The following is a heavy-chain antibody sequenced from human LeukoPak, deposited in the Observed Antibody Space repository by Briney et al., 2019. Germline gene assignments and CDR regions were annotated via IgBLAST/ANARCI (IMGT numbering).Heavy chain of an antibody. CDR2: NSCNSDII. J-gene: IGHJ6*03. Sequence: GGSLRLSCTASGFIFHDFAMHWVRQGPGKGLEWVATNSCNSDIILYADSVKGRFTVSRKNDRNSLYLEMNSLRPEDTALYYCVKSGGYYYMDACGRGTTVTVSS. V-gene: IGHV3-9*01. CDR3: VKSGGYYYMDA. CDR1: GFIFHDFA.